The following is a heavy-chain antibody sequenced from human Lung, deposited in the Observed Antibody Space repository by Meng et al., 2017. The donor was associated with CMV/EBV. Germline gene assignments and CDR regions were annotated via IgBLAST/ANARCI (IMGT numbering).Heavy chain of an antibody. CDR1: RYTFARYA. CDR2: INTNTANP. J-gene: IGHJ4*02. Sequence: RLVRTGCGSKKRGALVKVSCKASRYTFARYAMNWVRQAPRQGLEWMGWINTNTANPTYAKGFTGRFVFSLDTSVSTAYLQICSLKAEDTAVYFCARWNGRDRNFDYWGQGTLVTVSS. CDR3: ARWNGRDRNFDY. D-gene: IGHD1-1*01. V-gene: IGHV7-4-1*01.